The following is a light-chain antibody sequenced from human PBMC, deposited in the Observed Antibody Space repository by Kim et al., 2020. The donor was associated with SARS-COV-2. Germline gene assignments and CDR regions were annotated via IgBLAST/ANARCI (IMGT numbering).Light chain of an antibody. CDR2: GAS. Sequence: SVSPGERATLSGRASQSVSSNLAWYQQKPGQAPRLLIYGASTRATGIPARFSGSGSGTEFTLTISSLQSEDFAVYYCQQYNKWPPTFGQGTKLEIK. CDR1: QSVSSN. CDR3: QQYNKWPPT. V-gene: IGKV3-15*01. J-gene: IGKJ2*01.